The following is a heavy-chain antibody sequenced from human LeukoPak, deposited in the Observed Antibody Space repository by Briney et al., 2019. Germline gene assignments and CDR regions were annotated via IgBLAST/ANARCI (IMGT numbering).Heavy chain of an antibody. D-gene: IGHD3-22*01. CDR3: ARRYYYDSSGYYLAQDAFDI. Sequence: GESLQISCKGSGYSFTSYWIGWVRQMPGKGLEWMGILYPGDSDTRYSPSFQGQVTISADKSISTAYLQWSSLKASDTAMYYCARRYYYDSSGYYLAQDAFDIWGQGTMVTVSS. CDR1: GYSFTSYW. CDR2: LYPGDSDT. J-gene: IGHJ3*02. V-gene: IGHV5-51*01.